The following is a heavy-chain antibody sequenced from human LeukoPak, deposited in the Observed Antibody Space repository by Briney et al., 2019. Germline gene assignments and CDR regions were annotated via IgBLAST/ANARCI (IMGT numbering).Heavy chain of an antibody. V-gene: IGHV4-34*01. CDR3: ARGLDY. CDR1: GGSFSGYY. Sequence: SETLSLTCAVYGGSFSGYYWSWIRQPPGKGLEWIGEINHSGSTNYNPSLKSRVTISVDTSKNQFSLKLSSVTAADMAVYYCARGLDYWGQGTLVTVSS. CDR2: INHSGST. J-gene: IGHJ4*02.